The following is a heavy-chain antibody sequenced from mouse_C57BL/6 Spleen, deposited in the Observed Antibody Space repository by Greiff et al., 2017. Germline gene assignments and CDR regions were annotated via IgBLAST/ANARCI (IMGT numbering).Heavy chain of an antibody. J-gene: IGHJ1*03. V-gene: IGHV5-6*01. CDR1: GFTFSSYG. CDR2: ISSGGSYT. CDR3: ARHLYYYGRSYRIGPTYWYFWV. D-gene: IGHD1-1*01. Sequence: EVKVVESGGDLVKPGGSLKLSCAASGFTFSSYGMSWVRQTPDKRLEWVATISSGGSYTYYPDSVKGRFTISRDNAKNTLYLQMSSLKSEDTAMYYCARHLYYYGRSYRIGPTYWYFWVWGTGTTVTVAS.